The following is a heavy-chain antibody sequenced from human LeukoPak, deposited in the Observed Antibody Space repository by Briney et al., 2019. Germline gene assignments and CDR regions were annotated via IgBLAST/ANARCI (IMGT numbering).Heavy chain of an antibody. CDR3: ARVYYYDSSGYRVYYYMDV. V-gene: IGHV4-61*02. D-gene: IGHD3-22*01. Sequence: SETLSLTCTVSGGSISSGSYYWSWIRQPAGKGLEWIGRIYTSGSTNYNPSLKSRVTISVDTSKNQFSLKLSSVTAAGTAVYYCARVYYYDSSGYRVYYYMDVWGKGTTVTVSS. CDR1: GGSISSGSYY. CDR2: IYTSGST. J-gene: IGHJ6*03.